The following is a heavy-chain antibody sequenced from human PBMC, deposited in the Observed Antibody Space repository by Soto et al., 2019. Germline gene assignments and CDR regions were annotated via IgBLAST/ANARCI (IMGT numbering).Heavy chain of an antibody. D-gene: IGHD1-26*01. V-gene: IGHV5-51*01. Sequence: PGESLKISCKGSGYSFTSYWIGWVRQMPGKGLEWMGIIYPGDSDTRYSPSFQGQVTISADKSISTAYLQWSSLKASDTAMYYCARQVVGATDYYYGMDVWGQGTTVTVSS. J-gene: IGHJ6*02. CDR2: IYPGDSDT. CDR1: GYSFTSYW. CDR3: ARQVVGATDYYYGMDV.